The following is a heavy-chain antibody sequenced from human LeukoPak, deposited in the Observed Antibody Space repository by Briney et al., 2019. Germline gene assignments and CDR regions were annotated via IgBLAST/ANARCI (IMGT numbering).Heavy chain of an antibody. J-gene: IGHJ6*03. CDR2: IYYSGST. Sequence: SETLSLTCTASGGSISSHYWSWIRQPPGKGLEWMGNIYYSGSTNYNPSLKSRVTISVDTSKNQFSLKLGSVTAADTAVYYCAGNMVRGPYYMDVWGKGTTVTISS. CDR1: GGSISSHY. V-gene: IGHV4-59*11. CDR3: AGNMVRGPYYMDV. D-gene: IGHD3-10*01.